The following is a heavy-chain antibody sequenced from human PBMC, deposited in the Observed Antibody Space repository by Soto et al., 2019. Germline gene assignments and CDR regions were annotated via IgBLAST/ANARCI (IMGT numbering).Heavy chain of an antibody. J-gene: IGHJ4*02. Sequence: QLQLQESGSGLVKPSQTLSLTCAVSGGSISSGGYSWSWIRQPPGKGLEWIGYIYHSGSTYYNPSLQSRVTISLHRANNQFSLKLSSVPAADTAVYCCARVWGSSSPIFDYWGQGTLVTVSS. CDR3: ARVWGSSSPIFDY. CDR2: IYHSGST. CDR1: GGSISSGGYS. D-gene: IGHD6-6*01. V-gene: IGHV4-30-2*01.